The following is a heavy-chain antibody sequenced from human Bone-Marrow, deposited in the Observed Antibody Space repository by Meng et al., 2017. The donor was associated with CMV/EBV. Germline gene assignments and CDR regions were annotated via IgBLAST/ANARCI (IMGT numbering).Heavy chain of an antibody. CDR2: IYYSGST. J-gene: IGHJ6*02. D-gene: IGHD2-15*01. V-gene: IGHV4-30-4*08. CDR3: AGGAADHYYYYYGMDV. Sequence: LRLSCTVSGGSISSGDYYWSWIRQPPGKGLEWIGYIYYSGSTYYNPSLKSRVTISVDTSKNQFSLKLSSVTAADTAVYYCAGGAADHYYYYYGMDVWGQATTVTASS. CDR1: GGSISSGDYY.